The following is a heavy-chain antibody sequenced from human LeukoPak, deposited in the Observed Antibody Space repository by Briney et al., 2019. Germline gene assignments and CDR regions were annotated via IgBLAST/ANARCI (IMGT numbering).Heavy chain of an antibody. CDR3: ANSRQWLATGNFDY. CDR2: ISGSGGST. CDR1: GFTFSSYA. J-gene: IGHJ4*02. D-gene: IGHD6-19*01. V-gene: IGHV3-23*01. Sequence: PGGSLRLSCAASGFTFSSYAMSWVRQAPGKGLEWVSAISGSGGSTYYADCVKGRFTISRDNSKNTLYLQMNSLRAEDTAVYYCANSRQWLATGNFDYWGQGTLVTVSS.